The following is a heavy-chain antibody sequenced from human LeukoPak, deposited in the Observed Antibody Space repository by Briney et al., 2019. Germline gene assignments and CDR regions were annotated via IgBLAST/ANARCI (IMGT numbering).Heavy chain of an antibody. D-gene: IGHD2-15*01. CDR3: ARTPPLGYCSGGSCHGGIDY. V-gene: IGHV1-69*13. Sequence: SVKVSCKASGGTFSSYASSWVRQSPGQGLEWMGGIIPIFGTANYAQKFQGIVTITADESTSTAYMELSSLRSEDTAVYYCARTPPLGYCSGGSCHGGIDYWGQGTLVTVSS. J-gene: IGHJ4*02. CDR1: GGTFSSYA. CDR2: IIPIFGTA.